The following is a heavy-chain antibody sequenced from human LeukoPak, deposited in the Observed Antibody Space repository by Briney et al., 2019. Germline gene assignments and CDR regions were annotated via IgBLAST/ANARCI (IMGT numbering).Heavy chain of an antibody. V-gene: IGHV3-43*02. CDR1: GFTFDDYA. J-gene: IGHJ6*02. D-gene: IGHD2/OR15-2a*01. Sequence: GGSLRLSCAASGFTFDDYAMHWVRQAPGKGLEWVSPISGDGGSTYYADSVKGRFTVFRDNAKNSLFLQMDSLTSDDTAFYYCSTWAFYHGLDVWGQGATVIVSS. CDR3: STWAFYHGLDV. CDR2: ISGDGGST.